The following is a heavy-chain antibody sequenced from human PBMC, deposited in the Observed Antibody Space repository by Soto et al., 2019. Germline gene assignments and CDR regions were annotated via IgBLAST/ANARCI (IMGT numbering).Heavy chain of an antibody. D-gene: IGHD6-19*01. Sequence: ASVKVSCKVSGYTLTELSMHWVRQAPGKGLEWMGGFDPEDGETIYAQKFQGRVTMTEDTSTDTASMELSSLRSEDTAVYYCATDLNSIAVAGNNWFDPWGQETRVTVSS. CDR1: GYTLTELS. CDR3: ATDLNSIAVAGNNWFDP. J-gene: IGHJ5*02. V-gene: IGHV1-24*01. CDR2: FDPEDGET.